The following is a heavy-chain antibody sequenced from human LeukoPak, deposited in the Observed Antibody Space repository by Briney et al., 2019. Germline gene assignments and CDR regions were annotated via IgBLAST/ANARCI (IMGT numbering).Heavy chain of an antibody. CDR3: AKFSTLSSPGF. D-gene: IGHD6-25*01. V-gene: IGHV3-23*01. CDR2: VSGSGGST. J-gene: IGHJ4*02. CDR1: RFSFSNYA. Sequence: EGSLRLFCAASRFSFSNYAMNWVRQAPGKGLEWVSSVSGSGGSTYYADSVKGRFTISRDNSKNTLFLQMNSLRAEDTAVYYCAKFSTLSSPGFWGQGTLVTVSS.